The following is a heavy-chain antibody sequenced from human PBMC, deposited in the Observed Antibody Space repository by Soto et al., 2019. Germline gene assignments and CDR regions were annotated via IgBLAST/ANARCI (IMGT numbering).Heavy chain of an antibody. D-gene: IGHD1-1*01. CDR2: ISAHNGNT. V-gene: IGHV1-18*01. CDR3: ARGRYGDH. Sequence: QVHLVQSGAEVKKPGASVKVSCKASGYTFTSYGITWVRQAPGQGLEWMGWISAHNGNTDYAQKLQGRVIVTRDTSTSTAYMELTSLRSNDTAVYHCARGRYGDHWGQGALVTVSS. J-gene: IGHJ4*02. CDR1: GYTFTSYG.